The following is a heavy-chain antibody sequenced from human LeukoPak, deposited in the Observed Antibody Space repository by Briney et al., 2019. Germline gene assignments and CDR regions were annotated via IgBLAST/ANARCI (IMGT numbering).Heavy chain of an antibody. J-gene: IGHJ5*02. Sequence: ASVKVSCKASGYTFTDYYIHWVRQAPGQGLEWMGWINPDIGATNYAQKFQGRDTMTRDTSIVTAYMELGRLGSDDTAVYYCAVNQVDGTGIFDPWGQGTLVTVSS. CDR1: GYTFTDYY. CDR2: INPDIGAT. D-gene: IGHD1-14*01. CDR3: AVNQVDGTGIFDP. V-gene: IGHV1-2*02.